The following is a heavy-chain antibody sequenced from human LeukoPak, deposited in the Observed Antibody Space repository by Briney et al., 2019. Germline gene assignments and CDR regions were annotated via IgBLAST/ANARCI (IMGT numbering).Heavy chain of an antibody. CDR3: AKNWAYYYDSSGYGN. CDR2: ISGSGGST. V-gene: IGHV3-23*01. Sequence: GGSLRLSCAASGFTFSSYGMSWVRQAPGKGLEWVSAISGSGGSTYYADSVKGRFTISRDNSKNTLYLQMNSLRAEDTAVYYCAKNWAYYYDSSGYGNWGREPWSPSPQ. J-gene: IGHJ4*02. D-gene: IGHD3-22*01. CDR1: GFTFSSYG.